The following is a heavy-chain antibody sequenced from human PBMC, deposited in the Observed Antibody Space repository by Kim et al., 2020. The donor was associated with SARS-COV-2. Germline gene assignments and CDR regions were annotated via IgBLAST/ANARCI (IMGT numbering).Heavy chain of an antibody. V-gene: IGHV1-8*01. CDR1: GYTFTSYD. J-gene: IGHJ4*02. CDR3: ARGTRVQWLLTKCYFDY. CDR2: MNPNSGNT. D-gene: IGHD6-19*01. Sequence: ASVKVSCKASGYTFTSYDINWVRQATGQGLEWIGWMNPNSGNTGYAQKFQGRVTMTRNTSISTAYMELSSLRSGDTAVYYCARGTRVQWLLTKCYFDYWGQGTLVTVSS.